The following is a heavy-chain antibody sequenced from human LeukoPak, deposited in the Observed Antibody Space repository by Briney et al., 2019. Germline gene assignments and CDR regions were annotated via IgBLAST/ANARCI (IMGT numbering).Heavy chain of an antibody. CDR2: IKQDGSEK. J-gene: IGHJ4*02. CDR3: ARVYQGVSLFDGIDH. V-gene: IGHV3-7*01. Sequence: QTGGSLRLSCAASGFTFSSYWMSWVRQAPGKGLEWVANIKQDGSEKYYVDSVKGRFTISRDNAKNSLYLQMNSLRAEDTAVYYCARVYQGVSLFDGIDHWGQGTLVTVSS. CDR1: GFTFSSYW. D-gene: IGHD3-10*01.